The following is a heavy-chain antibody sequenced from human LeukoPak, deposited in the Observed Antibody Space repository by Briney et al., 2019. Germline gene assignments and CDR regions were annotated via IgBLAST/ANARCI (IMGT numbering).Heavy chain of an antibody. V-gene: IGHV1-24*01. CDR3: ARDLRERILRSYYYGLDV. Sequence: ASVKVSCKVSGYTLTELSMHWVRQAPGKGLEWMGGFDPEDGETIYAQKFQGRVTMTTDTSTSTAYLELRSLKSDDTAVYYCARDLRERILRSYYYGLDVWGQGTTVTVSS. J-gene: IGHJ6*02. CDR2: FDPEDGET. CDR1: GYTLTELS. D-gene: IGHD2/OR15-2a*01.